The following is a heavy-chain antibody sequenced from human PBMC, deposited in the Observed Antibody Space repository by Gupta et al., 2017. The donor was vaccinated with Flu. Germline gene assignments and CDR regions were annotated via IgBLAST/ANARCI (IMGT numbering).Heavy chain of an antibody. CDR1: GFTFSSYA. J-gene: IGHJ4*02. CDR3: ARGLLRFLEWLSCYFDY. Sequence: EVQLLESGGGLVQPGGSLRLSCAASGFTFSSYAMSWVRQAPGKGLEWVSAISGSGGSTYYADSVKGRFTISRDNSKNTLYLQMNSLRAEDTAVYYCARGLLRFLEWLSCYFDYWGQGTLVTVSS. D-gene: IGHD3-3*01. V-gene: IGHV3-23*01. CDR2: ISGSGGST.